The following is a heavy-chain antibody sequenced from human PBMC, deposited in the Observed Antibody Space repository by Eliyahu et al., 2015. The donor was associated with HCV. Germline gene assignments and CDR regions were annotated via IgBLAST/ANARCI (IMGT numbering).Heavy chain of an antibody. D-gene: IGHD4-23*01. CDR3: AVNGGNSDYYYYYYGMDV. CDR2: IIPIFGTA. V-gene: IGHV1-69*06. Sequence: QVQLVQSGAEVKKPGSSVKVSCKASGGTFSSYAISWVRQAPGQGLEWMGGIIPIFGTANYAQKFQGRVTITADKSTSTAYMELSSLRSEDTAVYYCAVNGGNSDYYYYYYGMDVWGQGTTVTVSS. CDR1: GGTFSSYA. J-gene: IGHJ6*02.